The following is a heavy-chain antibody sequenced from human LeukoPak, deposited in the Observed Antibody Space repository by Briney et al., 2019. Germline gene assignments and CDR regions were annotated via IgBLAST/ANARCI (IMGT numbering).Heavy chain of an antibody. D-gene: IGHD5-18*01. CDR2: IIPILDVA. CDR1: GGTFNTYA. V-gene: IGHV1-69*04. CDR3: ARFPVRGYTYGSVIHHMDV. J-gene: IGHJ6*01. Sequence: SVKVSCKASGGTFNTYAITWVRQAPGQGLEWMGRIIPILDVADSAQRFQGRVTITADRATSTVYMELNSLRSEDTAIYYCARFPVRGYTYGSVIHHMDVWGQGTTVIVSS.